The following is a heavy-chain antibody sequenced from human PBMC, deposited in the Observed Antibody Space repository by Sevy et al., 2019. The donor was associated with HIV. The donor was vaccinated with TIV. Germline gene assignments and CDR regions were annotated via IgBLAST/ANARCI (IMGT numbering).Heavy chain of an antibody. CDR1: GFTFSSYA. Sequence: GGSLRLSCAASGFTFSSYAMSWVRQAPGKGLEWVSAISGSGGSTYYADSVKGRFTISRDNSKNTLYLQMNSLRAEDTAVYYCAKQSLKSRGIAVSGAFDYWGQGTLVTVS. J-gene: IGHJ4*02. CDR3: AKQSLKSRGIAVSGAFDY. V-gene: IGHV3-23*01. CDR2: ISGSGGST. D-gene: IGHD6-19*01.